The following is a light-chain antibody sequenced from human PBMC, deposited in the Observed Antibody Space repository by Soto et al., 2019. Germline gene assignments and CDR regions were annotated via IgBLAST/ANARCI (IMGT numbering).Light chain of an antibody. CDR1: TSNIGSNY. CDR3: ATWDDSPNGFYV. J-gene: IGLJ1*01. V-gene: IGLV1-47*01. Sequence: QAVVTQPPSASGTPGQGVTISCSGSTSNIGSNYVYWYQQLPGTAPKLLIYRNNQRPSGVPDRFSGSKSGTSASLAISGLRSDDEADYFCATWDDSPNGFYVFGTGTKVTVL. CDR2: RNN.